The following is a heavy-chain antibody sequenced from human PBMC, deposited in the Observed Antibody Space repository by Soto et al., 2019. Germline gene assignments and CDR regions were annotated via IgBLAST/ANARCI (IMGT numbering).Heavy chain of an antibody. CDR1: GFTFSSYA. Sequence: QPGGSLRLSCAASGFTFSSYAMSWVRQAPGKGLEWVSAISGSGGSTYYADSVKGRFTISRDNSKNTLYLQMNSLRAEDTAAHYPEKPPATAMVNDYWGQGTLVTVSS. J-gene: IGHJ4*02. CDR2: ISGSGGST. V-gene: IGHV3-23*01. CDR3: EKPPATAMVNDY. D-gene: IGHD5-18*01.